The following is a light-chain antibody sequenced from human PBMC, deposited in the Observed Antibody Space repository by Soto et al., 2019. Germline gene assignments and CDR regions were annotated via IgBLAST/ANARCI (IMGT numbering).Light chain of an antibody. V-gene: IGKV1-17*01. CDR2: EAF. CDR1: QDVRDD. Sequence: DIQMTQSPSSLSASVGDRVTITCRASQDVRDDLGWYQQTPGKAPERLIYEAFTLHRGVPARFSGSGSGTEFTLTISSLQPEDFATYYCLQYSSYPLTFGQGTNVEIK. CDR3: LQYSSYPLT. J-gene: IGKJ1*01.